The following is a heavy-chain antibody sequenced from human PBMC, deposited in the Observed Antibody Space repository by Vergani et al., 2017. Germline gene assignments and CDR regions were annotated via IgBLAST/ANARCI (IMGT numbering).Heavy chain of an antibody. V-gene: IGHV1-69*04. Sequence: QVQLVQSGAEVKKPGASVKVSCKASGYTFTSYGISWVRQAPGQGLEWMGRIIPILGIANYAQKFQGRVTITADKSTSTAYMELSSLRSEDTAVYYCARDVGGAFGSYFDYWGQGTLVTVSS. J-gene: IGHJ4*02. CDR1: GYTFTSYG. CDR2: IIPILGIA. D-gene: IGHD3-16*01. CDR3: ARDVGGAFGSYFDY.